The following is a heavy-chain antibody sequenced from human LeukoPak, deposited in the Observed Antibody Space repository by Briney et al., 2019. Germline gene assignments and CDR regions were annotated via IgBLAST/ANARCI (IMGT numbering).Heavy chain of an antibody. D-gene: IGHD1-26*01. CDR2: IYSGGST. CDR1: GFTVSSNY. CDR3: AREVSGSSPLDY. J-gene: IGHJ4*02. V-gene: IGHV3-53*01. Sequence: PGGSLRLSCAASGFTVSSNYMSWVRQAPGKGLEWVSVIYSGGSTYYADSVKGRFTISRDNSKNTLYLQMNSLRAEDTAVYYCAREVSGSSPLDYWGQGTLVTVSS.